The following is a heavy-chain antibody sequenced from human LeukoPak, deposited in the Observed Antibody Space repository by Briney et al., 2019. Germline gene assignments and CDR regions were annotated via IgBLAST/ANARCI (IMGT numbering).Heavy chain of an antibody. CDR2: IYYRGST. CDR3: ARGPSWYTDY. V-gene: IGHV4-30-4*01. Sequence: PSQTLSLTCTVSGGSISSGDYYWSWIRQPPGTGLEWIGYIYYRGSTYYNPSLKSRISISVDTSKNQFSLKLSSVTAADTAVYYCARGPSWYTDYWGQGTLVTVSS. D-gene: IGHD6-13*01. J-gene: IGHJ4*02. CDR1: GGSISSGDYY.